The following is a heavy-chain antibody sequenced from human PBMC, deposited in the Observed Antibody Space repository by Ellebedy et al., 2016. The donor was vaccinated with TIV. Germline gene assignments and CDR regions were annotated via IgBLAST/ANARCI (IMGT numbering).Heavy chain of an antibody. J-gene: IGHJ4*02. CDR2: ISSSRSYT. Sequence: GESLKISXAASGFIFSDYYMSWIRQAPGKGLEWVSYISSSRSYTNYADSVKGRFTISRDNSKNTLSLQMNSLRAEDTALYYCARRGDLWGQGTLVTVSS. CDR3: ARRGDL. D-gene: IGHD3-3*01. V-gene: IGHV3-11*03. CDR1: GFIFSDYY.